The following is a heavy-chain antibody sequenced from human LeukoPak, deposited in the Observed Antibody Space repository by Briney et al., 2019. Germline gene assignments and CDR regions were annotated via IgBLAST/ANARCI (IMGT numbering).Heavy chain of an antibody. V-gene: IGHV3-7*01. Sequence: PGGALRLSCTASGFPLSTYWLSWVRQAPGTGLEWVANINQDGSGEYYAGSVKGRFTIARDNAKNSLYLQMNSLRAEDTAVYYCARDDDVWSGWGHWGRGTLVTVSS. CDR1: GFPLSTYW. CDR2: INQDGSGE. CDR3: ARDDDVWSGWGH. J-gene: IGHJ4*02. D-gene: IGHD3-3*01.